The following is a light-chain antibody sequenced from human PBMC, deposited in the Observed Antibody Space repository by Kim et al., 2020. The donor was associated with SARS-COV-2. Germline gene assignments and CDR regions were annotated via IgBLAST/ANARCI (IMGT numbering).Light chain of an antibody. CDR1: QSISSW. CDR2: KAS. CDR3: QQYNNYSRT. V-gene: IGKV1-5*03. J-gene: IGKJ1*01. Sequence: ASVGDKVTITCRASQSISSWLAWYQQKPGKAPKLLIYKASSLESGVPSRFSGSGSGTEFTLTISSLQPDDFATYYCQQYNNYSRTFGQGTKVDIK.